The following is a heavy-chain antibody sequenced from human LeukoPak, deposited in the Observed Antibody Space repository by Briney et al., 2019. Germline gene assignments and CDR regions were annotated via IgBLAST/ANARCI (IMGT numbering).Heavy chain of an antibody. CDR1: RYTFTGYY. CDR3: ARERAGLPIDY. V-gene: IGHV1-2*06. Sequence: ASVKVSCNASRYTFTGYYMHWVRQAPGQGLEWMGRINPNSGGTNYAQKFQGRFTMTRDTSISTAYMELSRLRSDDTAVYYCARERAGLPIDYWGQGTLVTVSS. CDR2: INPNSGGT. J-gene: IGHJ4*02. D-gene: IGHD2-15*01.